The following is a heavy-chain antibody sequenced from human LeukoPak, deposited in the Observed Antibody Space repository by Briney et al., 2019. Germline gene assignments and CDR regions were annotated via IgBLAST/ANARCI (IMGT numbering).Heavy chain of an antibody. Sequence: ASVKVSCKASGGTFSSYAISWVRQAPGQGLEWMGGIIPIFGTANYAQKFQGRVTITADESTSTAYMELSSLRSEDTAVYYCTRGSGGSYHSGIHYWGQGTLVTVSS. D-gene: IGHD1-26*01. CDR3: TRGSGGSYHSGIHY. CDR1: GGTFSSYA. J-gene: IGHJ4*02. V-gene: IGHV1-69*13. CDR2: IIPIFGTA.